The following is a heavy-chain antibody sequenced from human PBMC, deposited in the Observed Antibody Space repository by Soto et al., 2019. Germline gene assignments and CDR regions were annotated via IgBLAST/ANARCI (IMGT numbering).Heavy chain of an antibody. V-gene: IGHV1-8*01. D-gene: IGHD1-26*01. CDR1: GYTFTSYD. J-gene: IGHJ4*02. CDR2: MNPNSGNT. Sequence: QVQLVQSGAEVKKPGASVKVSCKASGYTFTSYDINWVRQATGQGLEWMGWMNPNSGNTGYAQKSQGRVTMTRNTSISTAYMQWSRLRSEDTAVYYCAEGSRISGVYWGQGTLVTLSS. CDR3: AEGSRISGVY.